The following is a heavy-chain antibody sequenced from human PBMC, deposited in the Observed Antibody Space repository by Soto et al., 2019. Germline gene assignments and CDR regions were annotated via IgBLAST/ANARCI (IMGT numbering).Heavy chain of an antibody. V-gene: IGHV3-23*01. CDR1: GFTFSSYA. CDR2: ISGSGGST. Sequence: GGSLRLSCAASGFTFSSYAMSWVRQAPGKGLEWVSAISGSGGSTYYADSVKGRFTISRDNSKDTLYLQMNSLRAEDTAVYYCAKDLADDYGDYYYYYGMDVWGQGTTVTVSS. D-gene: IGHD4-17*01. CDR3: AKDLADDYGDYYYYYGMDV. J-gene: IGHJ6*02.